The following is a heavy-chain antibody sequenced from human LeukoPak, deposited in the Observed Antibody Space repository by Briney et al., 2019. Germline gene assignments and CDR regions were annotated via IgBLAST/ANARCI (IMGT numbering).Heavy chain of an antibody. CDR2: ISWNSGSI. D-gene: IGHD6-6*01. Sequence: GRSLRLSCAASGFTFDDYAMHWVRQAPGKGLEWVSGISWNSGSIGYADSVKGRFTISRDNAKNSLYLQMNSLRAEDTALYYCAKASGSSWYYYGMDVWGQGPTVTVSS. CDR3: AKASGSSWYYYGMDV. J-gene: IGHJ6*02. V-gene: IGHV3-9*01. CDR1: GFTFDDYA.